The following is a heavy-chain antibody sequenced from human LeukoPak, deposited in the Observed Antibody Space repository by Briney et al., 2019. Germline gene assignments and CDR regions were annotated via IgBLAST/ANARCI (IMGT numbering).Heavy chain of an antibody. CDR2: ISSGSGHI. J-gene: IGHJ3*02. CDR3: VRGGAGATASDVFDI. Sequence: GGSLRLSCAASRFTFSSYSINWVRQAPGKGLEWVSSISSGSGHIFYEDSVKGRFTISRDNAKNSLFLQMNSLRVEDTAIYYCVRGGAGATASDVFDIWGQGTMVTVSS. V-gene: IGHV3-21*04. CDR1: RFTFSSYS. D-gene: IGHD5-12*01.